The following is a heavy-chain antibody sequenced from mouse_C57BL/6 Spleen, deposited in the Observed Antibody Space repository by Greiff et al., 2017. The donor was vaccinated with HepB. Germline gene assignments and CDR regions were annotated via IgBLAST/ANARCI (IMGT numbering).Heavy chain of an antibody. D-gene: IGHD1-1*01. J-gene: IGHJ2*01. Sequence: EVQGVESGGGLVKPGGSLKLSCAASGFTFSSYAMSWVRQTPEKRLEWVATISDGGSYTYYPDNVKGRFTISRDNAKNNLYLQMSHLKSEDTAMYYCAREKEDYGSPPFDYWGQGTTLTVSS. CDR2: ISDGGSYT. CDR3: AREKEDYGSPPFDY. V-gene: IGHV5-4*01. CDR1: GFTFSSYA.